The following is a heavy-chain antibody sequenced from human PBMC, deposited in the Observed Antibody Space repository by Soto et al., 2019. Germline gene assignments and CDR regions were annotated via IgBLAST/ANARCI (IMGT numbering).Heavy chain of an antibody. CDR1: GGSFSSYT. CDR2: IIPILGIA. V-gene: IGHV1-69*02. J-gene: IGHJ4*02. Sequence: QVQLVQSGAEVKKPGSSVKVSCKASGGSFSSYTISWERQAPGQGLERLGWIIPILGIANYAQKFQGRVTITADKSTSTAYMELSSLRSEDTAVYYCATASEGPYIVVTPGYFDYWGQGTLVTVSS. CDR3: ATASEGPYIVVTPGYFDY. D-gene: IGHD5-12*01.